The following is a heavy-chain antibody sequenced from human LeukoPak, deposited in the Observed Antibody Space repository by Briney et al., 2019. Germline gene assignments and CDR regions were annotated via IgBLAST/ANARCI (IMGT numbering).Heavy chain of an antibody. Sequence: GGSLRLSCAASGFTFSDYNMRWIRQAPGKGLEWVSSISRSGSTKYYADSVKGRFTISRDNAKNSLYLQLNSLRAEDTAVYYCARGSRFGVVERDAFDIWGQGTMVTVSS. V-gene: IGHV3-11*04. D-gene: IGHD3-3*01. J-gene: IGHJ3*02. CDR3: ARGSRFGVVERDAFDI. CDR2: ISRSGSTK. CDR1: GFTFSDYN.